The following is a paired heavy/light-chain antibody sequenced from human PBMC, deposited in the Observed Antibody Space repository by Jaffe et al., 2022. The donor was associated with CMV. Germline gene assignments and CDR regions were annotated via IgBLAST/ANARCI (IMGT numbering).Light chain of an antibody. Sequence: QTVVTQEPSLTVSPGGTVTLTCASSTGAVTSGYYPNWFQQKPGQAPRALIYSTSGKHSWTPARFSGSLLGGKAALTLSGVQPEDEAEYYCLLYYGGAQSFWVFGGGTKLTVL. V-gene: IGLV7-43*01. CDR3: LLYYGGAQSFWV. CDR2: STS. J-gene: IGLJ3*02. CDR1: TGAVTSGYY.
Heavy chain of an antibody. V-gene: IGHV1-46*01. J-gene: IGHJ4*02. CDR2: INPRDGNT. CDR3: FDSGDYSG. Sequence: QVQLVQSGAEVKKPGASVKLSCRASGYTFSNHWIHWVRQAPGQGLEWVGMINPRDGNTAYPQKFQGRLTMTRDTSTSTVYVDLSSLISEDTAVYYCFDSGDYSGWGQGTLVTVSS. CDR1: GYTFSNHW. D-gene: IGHD3-22*01.